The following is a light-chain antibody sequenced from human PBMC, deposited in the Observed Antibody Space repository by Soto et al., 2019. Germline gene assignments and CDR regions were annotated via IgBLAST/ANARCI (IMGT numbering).Light chain of an antibody. CDR3: AAWDDSLNGVV. CDR2: SNN. J-gene: IGLJ2*01. CDR1: SSNIGSNT. Sequence: QSVLTQPPSASGTPRQRVTTSCSGSSSNIGSNTVNWYQQLPGTAPKLLIYSNNQRPSGVPDRFSGSKSGTSASLAISGLQSEDEADYYCAAWDDSLNGVVFGGGTKLTVL. V-gene: IGLV1-44*01.